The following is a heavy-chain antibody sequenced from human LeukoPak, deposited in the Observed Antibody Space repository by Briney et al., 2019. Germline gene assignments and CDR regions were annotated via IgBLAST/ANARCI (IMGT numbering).Heavy chain of an antibody. V-gene: IGHV4-59*01. J-gene: IGHJ3*02. CDR2: IYYSGST. CDR3: ERAGGSSWYGAHAFDI. CDR1: GGSISSYY. Sequence: SETLSLTCTVSGGSISSYYWSWIRQPPGKGLEWIGYIYYSGSTNYNPSLKSRVTISVDTSKNQFSLKLSSVTAADTAVYYCERAGGSSWYGAHAFDIWGQGTMVTVSS. D-gene: IGHD6-13*01.